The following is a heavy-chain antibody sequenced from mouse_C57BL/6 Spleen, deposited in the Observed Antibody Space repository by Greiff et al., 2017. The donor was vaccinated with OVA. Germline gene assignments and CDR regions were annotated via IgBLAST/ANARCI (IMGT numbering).Heavy chain of an antibody. CDR3: ARGWVLPTGDFDV. J-gene: IGHJ1*03. Sequence: VQLQESGPELVKPGASVKISCKASGYAFSSSWMNWVKQRPGKGLEWIGRIYPGDGDTNYNGKFKGKATLTADKSSSTAYMQLSSLTSEDSAVYFCARGWVLPTGDFDVWGKGTTVTVSS. CDR1: GYAFSSSW. V-gene: IGHV1-82*01. CDR2: IYPGDGDT. D-gene: IGHD5-5*01.